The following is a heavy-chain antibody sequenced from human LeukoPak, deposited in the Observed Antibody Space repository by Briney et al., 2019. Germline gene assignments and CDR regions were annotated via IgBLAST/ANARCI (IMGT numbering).Heavy chain of an antibody. V-gene: IGHV3-21*01. J-gene: IGHJ4*02. Sequence: GGSLRLSCAASGFTFSSYSMNWVRQAPGKGLEWVSSISSSSSYTHYADSVKGRFTISRDNAKNSLYLQMNSLRAEDTAVYYCARLTGGYYYDSSGYLDYWGQGTLVTVSS. CDR2: ISSSSSYT. CDR3: ARLTGGYYYDSSGYLDY. D-gene: IGHD3-22*01. CDR1: GFTFSSYS.